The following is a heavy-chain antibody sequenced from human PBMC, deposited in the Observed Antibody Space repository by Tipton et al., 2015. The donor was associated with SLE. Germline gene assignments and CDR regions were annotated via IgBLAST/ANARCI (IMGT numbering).Heavy chain of an antibody. CDR1: GYTFTNYG. CDR2: ISPYNGDT. D-gene: IGHD1-1*01. CDR3: ARGDWKDVEYLQP. Sequence: QSGAEVKKPGASVKVSCETSGYTFTNYGISWVRQAPGQGLEWMGWISPYNGDTKYAQKVQGRLTLTTETSTSTAYMELRSLTSDIEAVYYRARGDWKDVEYLQPWGHGPRVP. J-gene: IGHJ1*01. V-gene: IGHV1-18*01.